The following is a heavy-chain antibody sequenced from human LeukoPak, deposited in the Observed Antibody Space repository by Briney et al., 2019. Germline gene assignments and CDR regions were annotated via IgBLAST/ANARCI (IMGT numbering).Heavy chain of an antibody. J-gene: IGHJ4*02. CDR1: GFTFSSYS. D-gene: IGHD6-19*01. V-gene: IGHV3-21*01. CDR2: ISSSSSYI. Sequence: PGGSLRLSCAASGFTFSSYSMNWVRQAPGKGLEWVSSISSSSSYIYYADSVKDRFTISRDNAKNSLYLQMNSLRAEDTAVYYCATGRIAVADSFDYWGQGTLVTVSS. CDR3: ATGRIAVADSFDY.